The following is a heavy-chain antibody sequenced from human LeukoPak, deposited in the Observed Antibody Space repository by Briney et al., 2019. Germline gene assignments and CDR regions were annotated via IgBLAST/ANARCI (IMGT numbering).Heavy chain of an antibody. CDR3: ARDHCSGGSCFDY. V-gene: IGHV4-31*03. Sequence: SETLSLTCTVSGGSISSGGYYWSWIRQHPGKGLEWIGYIYYSGSTYYNPSLKSRVTISVDTSKNQFSLKLSSVTAADTAVYYCARDHCSGGSCFDYWGQGTLATVSS. D-gene: IGHD2-15*01. J-gene: IGHJ4*02. CDR1: GGSISSGGYY. CDR2: IYYSGST.